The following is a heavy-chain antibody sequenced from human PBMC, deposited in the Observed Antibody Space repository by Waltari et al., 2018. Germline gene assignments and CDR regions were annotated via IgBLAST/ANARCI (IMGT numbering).Heavy chain of an antibody. V-gene: IGHV3-23*03. CDR3: ARCTGGSCYGFDY. D-gene: IGHD2-15*01. CDR2: SSGGGTGT. Sequence: EVQLLESGGGLVQPGGSLRLSCAASGITFSGYAMSWVRQAPGKGLGWVSFSSGGGTGTYYGDSVKGRFTISRDNSKSTVYLQMNSLRAEDTAVYYCARCTGGSCYGFDYWGQGTLVTVSS. CDR1: GITFSGYA. J-gene: IGHJ4*02.